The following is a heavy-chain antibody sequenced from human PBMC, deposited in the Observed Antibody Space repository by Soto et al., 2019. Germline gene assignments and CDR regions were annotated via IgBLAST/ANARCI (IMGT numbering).Heavy chain of an antibody. CDR3: ATVKYYYDSSGYYYYFDY. J-gene: IGHJ4*02. CDR2: FDPEDGET. V-gene: IGHV1-24*01. Sequence: ASVKVSCKASGYTLTELSMHWVRQAPGKGLEWMGGFDPEDGETIYAQKFQGRVTMTEDTSTDTAYMELSSLRSEDTAVYYCATVKYYYDSSGYYYYFDYWGQGTLVTVSS. CDR1: GYTLTELS. D-gene: IGHD3-22*01.